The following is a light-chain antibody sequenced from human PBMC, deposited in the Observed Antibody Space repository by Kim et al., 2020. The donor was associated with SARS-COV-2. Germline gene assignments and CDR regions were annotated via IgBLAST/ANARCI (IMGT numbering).Light chain of an antibody. J-gene: IGLJ2*01. V-gene: IGLV2-8*01. CDR2: EVS. Sequence: GHSVPISCTGTSGAFGGSHYVSWNHQRPGKAPKLLIYEVSKRPSGVPDRFSGSKSGNTASLTVSGLQAEDEADYYCSSYAGSNNLVFGGGTQLTVL. CDR1: SGAFGGSHY. CDR3: SSYAGSNNLV.